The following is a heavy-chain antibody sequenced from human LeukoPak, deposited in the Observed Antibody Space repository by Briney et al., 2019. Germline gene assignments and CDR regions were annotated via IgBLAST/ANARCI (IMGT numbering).Heavy chain of an antibody. J-gene: IGHJ4*02. CDR1: GFTFSSYW. CDR3: ARDPYIVVVPAATHFDY. V-gene: IGHV3-7*01. D-gene: IGHD2-2*01. CDR2: IKQDGSEK. Sequence: PGGSLRLSCAASGFTFSSYWMSWVRQAPGKGLEWVANIKQDGSEKYYVDSVKGRFTISRDNAKNSLHLQMNSLRAEDTAVYYCARDPYIVVVPAATHFDYWGQGTLVTVSS.